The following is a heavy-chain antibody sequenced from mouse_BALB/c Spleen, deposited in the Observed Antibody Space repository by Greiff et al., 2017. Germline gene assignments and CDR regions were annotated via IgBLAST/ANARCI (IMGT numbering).Heavy chain of an antibody. V-gene: IGHV1-69*02. J-gene: IGHJ4*01. CDR1: GYTFTSYW. D-gene: IGHD2-14*01. CDR3: ARSDRYDNAMDY. Sequence: VQLQQSGAELVKPGASVKLSCKASGYTFTSYWMHWVKQRPGQGLEWIGEIDPSDSYTNYNQKFKGKATLTVDKSSSTAYMQLSSLTSEDSAVYYCARSDRYDNAMDYWGQGTSVTVSS. CDR2: IDPSDSYT.